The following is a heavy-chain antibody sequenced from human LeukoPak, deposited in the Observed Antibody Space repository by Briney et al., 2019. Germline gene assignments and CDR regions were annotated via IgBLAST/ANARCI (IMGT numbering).Heavy chain of an antibody. CDR3: ARSYGDWENFDY. J-gene: IGHJ4*02. V-gene: IGHV6-1*01. D-gene: IGHD4-17*01. CDR2: TYYRSKWYN. Sequence: SQTLSLTCAISGDSVSSNSAAWNWIRQSPSRRLEWLGRTYYRSKWYNGYAVSVKSRITINPGTSKNQFSLQLNSVTPEDTAVYYCARSYGDWENFDYWGQGTLVTVSS. CDR1: GDSVSSNSAA.